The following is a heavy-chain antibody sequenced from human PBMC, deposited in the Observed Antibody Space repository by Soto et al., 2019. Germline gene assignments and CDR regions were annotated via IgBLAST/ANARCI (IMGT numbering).Heavy chain of an antibody. V-gene: IGHV1-46*01. J-gene: IGHJ4*02. CDR2: INPSGGST. D-gene: IGHD3-22*01. CDR1: GYTFTSYY. CDR3: ARSYYYDSSGYPLDFDY. Sequence: ASVNVSCKASGYTFTSYYMHWVRQAPGQGLEWMGIINPSGGSTSYAQKFQGRVTMTRDTSTSTVYMELSSLRSEDTAVYYCARSYYYDSSGYPLDFDYWGQGTLVTVSS.